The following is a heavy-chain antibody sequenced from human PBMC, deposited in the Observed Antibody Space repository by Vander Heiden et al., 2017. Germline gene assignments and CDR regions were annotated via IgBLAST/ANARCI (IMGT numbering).Heavy chain of an antibody. Sequence: EVQLVESGGGLVQPGGSLRLSCVASGFTFSSYWISWVRQAPGKGLEWVANIKQDGSEKYYVDSVKGRFTISRDNAKNSLYLQMNSLRAEDTAVYYCARELIVVVPAAEGDWFDPWGQGTLVTVSS. J-gene: IGHJ5*02. CDR1: GFTFSSYW. CDR2: IKQDGSEK. D-gene: IGHD2-2*01. V-gene: IGHV3-7*01. CDR3: ARELIVVVPAAEGDWFDP.